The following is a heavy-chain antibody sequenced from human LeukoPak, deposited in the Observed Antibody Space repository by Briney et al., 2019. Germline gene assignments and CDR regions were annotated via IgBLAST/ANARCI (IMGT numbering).Heavy chain of an antibody. CDR2: ISSSSSYI. Sequence: GGSLRLSCAASGFTFSSYWMNWVRQAPGKGLEWVSSISSSSSYIYYADSVKGRFTISRDNAKNSLYLQMNSLRAEDTAVYYCARDLPYCSSTSCSYGYGMDVWGQGTTVTVSS. CDR3: ARDLPYCSSTSCSYGYGMDV. J-gene: IGHJ6*02. CDR1: GFTFSSYW. V-gene: IGHV3-21*01. D-gene: IGHD2-2*01.